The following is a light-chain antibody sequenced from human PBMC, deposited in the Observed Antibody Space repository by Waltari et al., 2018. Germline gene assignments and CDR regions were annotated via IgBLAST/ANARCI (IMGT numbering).Light chain of an antibody. CDR1: QSIGNW. CDR3: QQYSNELYT. Sequence: DIQMTQSPSTLSASVGDRVTITCRASQSIGNWLAWYQQKPGKAPKLLIQKASSLESGVPSRFSGSGSGTEFTLTVSSLQPDDLATYFCQQYSNELYTFGQGTKVEVK. V-gene: IGKV1-5*03. J-gene: IGKJ2*01. CDR2: KAS.